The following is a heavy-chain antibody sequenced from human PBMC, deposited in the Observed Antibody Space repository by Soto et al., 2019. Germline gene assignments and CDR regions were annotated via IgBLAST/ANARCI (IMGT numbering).Heavy chain of an antibody. Sequence: EVELVETGGGRIQPGGSLRLSCAASGFTVSSSSMSWVRQAPGKGLEWVSLIYADGATYYGDSVKVRFTISRDTSKNTLSLPMTSLRADDTAVYYCARDDSFLGAPFHYWGQGTLVTVSS. CDR1: GFTVSSSS. D-gene: IGHD3-16*01. CDR2: IYADGAT. J-gene: IGHJ4*02. V-gene: IGHV3-53*02. CDR3: ARDDSFLGAPFHY.